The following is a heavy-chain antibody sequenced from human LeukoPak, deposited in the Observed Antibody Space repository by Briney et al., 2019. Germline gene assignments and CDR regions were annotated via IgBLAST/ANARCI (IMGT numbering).Heavy chain of an antibody. CDR2: IRVYNGDT. CDR1: GYTFTSYG. J-gene: IGHJ4*02. CDR3: ATDRELLD. Sequence: ASVKVSCKASGYTFTSYGISWVRQAPGQGLEWMGWIRVYNGDTNYAQKLQGRVTMTTDTSTSTAYMELSSLRSEDTAVYYCATDRELLDWGQGTLVTVSS. V-gene: IGHV1-18*01. D-gene: IGHD1-26*01.